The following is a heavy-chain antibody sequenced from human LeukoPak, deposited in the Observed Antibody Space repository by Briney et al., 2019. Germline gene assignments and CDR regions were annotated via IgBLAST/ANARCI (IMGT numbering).Heavy chain of an antibody. J-gene: IGHJ4*02. CDR3: ARQGWDYYDSSGYPDY. D-gene: IGHD3-22*01. V-gene: IGHV3-30-3*01. CDR1: GFTFSSYA. CDR2: ISYDGSNK. Sequence: GRSLRLSCAASGFTFSSYAMHWVRQAPGKGLEGVAVISYDGSNKYYADSVKGRFTISRDNSKNTLYLQMNSLRAEDTAVYYCARQGWDYYDSSGYPDYWGQGTLVTVSS.